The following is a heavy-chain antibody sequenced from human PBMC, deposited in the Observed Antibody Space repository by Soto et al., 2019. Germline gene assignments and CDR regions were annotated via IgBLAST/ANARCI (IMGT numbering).Heavy chain of an antibody. Sequence: GGSLRLSCAASGFTFSNYAMSWVRQAPGKGLEWVSTSSGSGGRTDYADSVKGRFTISRDNSKNTLYLQMNRLRAEDTAVYYCAKSAARYCSSTTCYEGAFHIWGQGTMVTVSS. D-gene: IGHD2-2*01. CDR2: SSGSGGRT. V-gene: IGHV3-23*01. J-gene: IGHJ3*02. CDR3: AKSAARYCSSTTCYEGAFHI. CDR1: GFTFSNYA.